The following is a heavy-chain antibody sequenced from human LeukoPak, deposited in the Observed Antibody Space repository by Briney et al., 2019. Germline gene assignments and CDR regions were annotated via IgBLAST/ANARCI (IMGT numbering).Heavy chain of an antibody. CDR3: ARVRYSWNYVYFEY. CDR2: IDPSSGAT. V-gene: IGHV1-2*02. J-gene: IGHJ4*02. D-gene: IGHD1-7*01. Sequence: ASVKVSCKTSEYTFTAYYIHWVQQAPGLGLEWMGWIDPSSGATYYAQKFQGRVTMTRDTSTDTAYMDLSRLRSDDTAIYYCARVRYSWNYVYFEYWGQGTLLTVSS. CDR1: EYTFTAYY.